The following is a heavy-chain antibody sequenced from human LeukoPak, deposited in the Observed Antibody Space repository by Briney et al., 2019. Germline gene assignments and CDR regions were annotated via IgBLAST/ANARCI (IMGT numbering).Heavy chain of an antibody. Sequence: SQTLSLTCAVSGGSISSGGYSWSWIRQPPGKGLEWIGYIYHSGSTYYNPSLKSRVTISVDRSKNQFSLKLSSVTAADTAVYYCARGKDYGDYNRRCYGMDVWGQGTTVTVSS. J-gene: IGHJ6*02. D-gene: IGHD4-17*01. CDR1: GGSISSGGYS. CDR2: IYHSGST. CDR3: ARGKDYGDYNRRCYGMDV. V-gene: IGHV4-30-2*01.